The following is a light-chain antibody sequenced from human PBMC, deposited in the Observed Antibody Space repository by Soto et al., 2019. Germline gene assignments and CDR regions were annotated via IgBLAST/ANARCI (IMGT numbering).Light chain of an antibody. Sequence: EIVLTQSPGTLSLSPGERATLSCRASQTVRVRLAWYQHKPGQAPRLLIYEASNRAAGVPGRFSGSGSGTDFTPTITRLEPEDFAFYYCHQRQRWPRTLGQGTKVDIK. CDR3: HQRQRWPRT. CDR1: QTVRVR. V-gene: IGKV3-11*01. J-gene: IGKJ1*01. CDR2: EAS.